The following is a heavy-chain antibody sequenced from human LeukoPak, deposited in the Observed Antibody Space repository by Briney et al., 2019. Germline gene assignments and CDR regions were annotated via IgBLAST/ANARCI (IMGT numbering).Heavy chain of an antibody. CDR3: ARDRDTAMVHDAFDI. Sequence: GRSLRLSCAGSGFIFNNYAMHWVRQPPGKGLEWVSGISWNSGSIDYADSVKGRFTISRDNSKNTLYLQMNSLRAEDTAVYYCARDRDTAMVHDAFDIWGQGTMVTVSS. CDR1: GFIFNNYA. J-gene: IGHJ3*02. CDR2: ISWNSGSI. V-gene: IGHV3-9*01. D-gene: IGHD5-18*01.